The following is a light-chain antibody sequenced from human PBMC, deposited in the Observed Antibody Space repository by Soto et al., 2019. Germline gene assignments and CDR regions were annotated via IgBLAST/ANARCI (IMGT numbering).Light chain of an antibody. CDR2: AAS. J-gene: IGKJ2*01. V-gene: IGKV3-20*01. CDR1: RSFASSY. CDR3: HQYGSSPPYT. Sequence: EVVLTQSPGTLSLSPGERATLSCRASRSFASSYLAWYQQKPGQAPRLLIFAASIRATDVSDRFSGSGAGTELTLIISRLEPEDSAIYYCHQYGSSPPYTFGQGTKLEIK.